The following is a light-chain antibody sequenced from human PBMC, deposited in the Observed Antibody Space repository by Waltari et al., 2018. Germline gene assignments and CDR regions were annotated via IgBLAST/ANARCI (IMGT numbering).Light chain of an antibody. V-gene: IGKV3-15*01. J-gene: IGKJ4*01. Sequence: EIVMTQSPATPSVSRGGSATLSCRASLSIADSLAWSQQKPGHPPRLLIHGASTRDTGIPVRFSGSGSGTDFTLTITGLQSEDFAVYFCQQYNQWPLTFGRGTKVEIK. CDR3: QQYNQWPLT. CDR2: GAS. CDR1: LSIADS.